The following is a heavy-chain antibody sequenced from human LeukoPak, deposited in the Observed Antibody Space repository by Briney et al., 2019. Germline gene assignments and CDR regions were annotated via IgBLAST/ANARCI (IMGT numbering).Heavy chain of an antibody. CDR2: INHSGST. D-gene: IGHD3-3*01. Sequence: SETLSLTCAVYGGSFSGYYWSWIRQPPGKGLEWIGEINHSGSTNYNPSLKSRVTISVDTSKDQFSLKLSSVTAADTAVYYCARGSRVLYYDFWSGYPNNWFDPWGQGTLVTVSS. V-gene: IGHV4-34*01. J-gene: IGHJ5*02. CDR1: GGSFSGYY. CDR3: ARGSRVLYYDFWSGYPNNWFDP.